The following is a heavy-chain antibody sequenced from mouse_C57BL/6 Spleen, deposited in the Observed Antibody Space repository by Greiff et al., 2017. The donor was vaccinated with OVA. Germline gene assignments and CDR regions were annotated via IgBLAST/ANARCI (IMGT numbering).Heavy chain of an antibody. V-gene: IGHV1-19*01. CDR1: GYTFTDYY. Sequence: VQLKESGPVLVKPGASVKMSCKASGYTFTDYYMNWVKQSHGKSLEWIGVINPYNGGTSYNQKFKGKATLTVDKSSSTAYMELNSLTSEDSAVYYCARGSYYGSSYVGYFDVWGTGTTVTVSS. J-gene: IGHJ1*03. CDR2: INPYNGGT. CDR3: ARGSYYGSSYVGYFDV. D-gene: IGHD1-1*01.